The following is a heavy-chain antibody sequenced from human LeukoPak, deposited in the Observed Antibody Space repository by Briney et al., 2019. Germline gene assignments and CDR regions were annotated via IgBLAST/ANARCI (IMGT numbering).Heavy chain of an antibody. CDR2: INAGNGNT. CDR1: GYTFTSYA. V-gene: IGHV1-3*01. CDR3: ARDYGDYAGPLDAFDI. J-gene: IGHJ3*02. Sequence: ASVKVSCKASGYTFTSYAMHWVRQAPGQRLEWMGWINAGNGNTKYSQKFQGRVTITRDTSASTAYMELSSLRSEDTAVYYCARDYGDYAGPLDAFDIWGQGTMVTVSS. D-gene: IGHD4-17*01.